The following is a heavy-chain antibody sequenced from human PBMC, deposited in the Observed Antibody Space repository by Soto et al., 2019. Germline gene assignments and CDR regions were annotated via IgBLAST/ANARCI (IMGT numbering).Heavy chain of an antibody. Sequence: PSETLSLTCAVYGGSFSGYYWSWIRQPPGKGLEWIGEINHSGSTNYNPSLKSRVTISVDTSKNQFSLKLSSVTAADTAVYYCASRLRGQLVRGFWFDPWGQGTLVTVSS. CDR3: ASRLRGQLVRGFWFDP. CDR2: INHSGST. D-gene: IGHD6-6*01. CDR1: GGSFSGYY. V-gene: IGHV4-34*01. J-gene: IGHJ5*02.